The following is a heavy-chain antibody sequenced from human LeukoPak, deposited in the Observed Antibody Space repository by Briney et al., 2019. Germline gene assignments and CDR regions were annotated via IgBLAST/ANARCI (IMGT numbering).Heavy chain of an antibody. J-gene: IGHJ4*02. V-gene: IGHV3-48*03. CDR1: GFTFSSYE. Sequence: PGGSLRLSCAVSGFTFSSYEMNWVRQAPGKGLEWISYINPNGNTIYYADSVKGRFTISRDNAKNSLYLQMNSLRAEDTAVYYCARDLYSRNWYAFDYWGQGALVTVSS. CDR3: ARDLYSRNWYAFDY. D-gene: IGHD6-13*01. CDR2: INPNGNTI.